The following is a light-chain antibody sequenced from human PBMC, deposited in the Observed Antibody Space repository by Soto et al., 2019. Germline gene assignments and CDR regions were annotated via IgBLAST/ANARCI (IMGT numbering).Light chain of an antibody. CDR2: DAS. J-gene: IGKJ4*01. Sequence: EFVLTQSPGTLSLSPGERATLSCRASQTVRNNYLAWYQQKPGQAPRLLIYDASSRATGIPDRFSGGGSGTDFTLTISRLEPEDFAVYYCQQFSSSLLTFGRGTKVDIK. V-gene: IGKV3-20*01. CDR1: QTVRNNY. CDR3: QQFSSSLLT.